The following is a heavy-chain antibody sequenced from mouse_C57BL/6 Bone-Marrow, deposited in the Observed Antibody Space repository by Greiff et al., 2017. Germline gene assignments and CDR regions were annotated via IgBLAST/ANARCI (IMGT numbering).Heavy chain of an antibody. J-gene: IGHJ4*01. CDR3: TTGGYYAMDY. V-gene: IGHV14-4*01. D-gene: IGHD1-1*02. CDR1: GFNIKDDY. Sequence: VQLQQSGAELVRPGASVKLSCTASGFNIKDDYMHWVKQRPEQGLEWIGWIDPENGDTEYASKFQGKATITADTSSNTAYLQLSSLTSEDTAVDYCTTGGYYAMDYWGQGTSVTVSS. CDR2: IDPENGDT.